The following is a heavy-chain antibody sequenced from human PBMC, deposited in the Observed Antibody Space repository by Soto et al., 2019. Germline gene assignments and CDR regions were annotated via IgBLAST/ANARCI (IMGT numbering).Heavy chain of an antibody. J-gene: IGHJ4*02. CDR3: ARDGNGGIAAAGTQLDY. D-gene: IGHD6-13*01. CDR1: GSSISSGGYY. V-gene: IGHV4-31*03. Sequence: PSETLSLTCTVSGSSISSGGYYWSWIRQHPGKGLEWIGYIYYSGSTYYNPSLKSRVTISVDTSKNQFSLKLSSVTAADTAVYYCARDGNGGIAAAGTQLDYWAREPWSPSPQ. CDR2: IYYSGST.